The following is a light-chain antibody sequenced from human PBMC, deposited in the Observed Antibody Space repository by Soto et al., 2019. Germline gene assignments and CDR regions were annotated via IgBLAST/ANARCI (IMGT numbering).Light chain of an antibody. CDR2: KIS. CDR3: MQATQFSWT. CDR1: ERLVHSDGNTY. V-gene: IGKV2-24*01. J-gene: IGKJ1*01. Sequence: DIVMTQSPLSSPVTLGQPASISCRSSERLVHSDGNTYLSWLHQRPGQPPRLLIYKISKRLPGVPERISGSGAGTEFTLKISRVEAEDVGIYYCMQATQFSWTFGQGTKVEV.